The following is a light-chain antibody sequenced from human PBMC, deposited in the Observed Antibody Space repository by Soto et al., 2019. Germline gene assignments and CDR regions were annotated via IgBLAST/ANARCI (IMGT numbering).Light chain of an antibody. CDR1: LFIANH. J-gene: IGKJ1*01. Sequence: IVVTQSPATLSVSPGERVTFSCKASLFIANHLAWYQHKPGQSPRLLIHAASTGAPGVPARFSASGTGTDFTLTIGDVQPEDFAVYYCHQRQSWPRTFGQGTKVDIK. CDR2: AAS. V-gene: IGKV3-15*01. CDR3: HQRQSWPRT.